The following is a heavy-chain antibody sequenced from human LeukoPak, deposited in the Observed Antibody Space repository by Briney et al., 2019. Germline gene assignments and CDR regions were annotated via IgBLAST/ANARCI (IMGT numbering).Heavy chain of an antibody. Sequence: GGYLRLSCAASGFTFTSYVMGWVRQAPGKGLEWVSSIGGGGDYTYYSDSVKGRFAISRDNSENRVYLEMKSLRAEDTAVYYCARRTASDFWGQGTLVTVSS. J-gene: IGHJ4*02. CDR2: IGGGGDYT. CDR1: GFTFTSYV. CDR3: ARRTASDF. D-gene: IGHD2-21*02. V-gene: IGHV3-23*01.